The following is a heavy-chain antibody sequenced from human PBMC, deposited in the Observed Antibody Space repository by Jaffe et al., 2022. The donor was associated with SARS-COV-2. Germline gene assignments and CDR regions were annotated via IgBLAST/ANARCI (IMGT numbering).Heavy chain of an antibody. J-gene: IGHJ6*02. V-gene: IGHV3-30-3*01. CDR2: ISYDGSNK. CDR1: GFTFSSYA. Sequence: QVQLVESGGGVVQPGRSLRLSCAASGFTFSSYAMHWVRQAPGKGLEWVAVISYDGSNKYYADSVKGRFTISRDNSKNTLYLQMNSLRAEDTAVYYCARDPISIVATTLNYYYYGMDVWGQGTTVTVSS. D-gene: IGHD5-12*01. CDR3: ARDPISIVATTLNYYYYGMDV.